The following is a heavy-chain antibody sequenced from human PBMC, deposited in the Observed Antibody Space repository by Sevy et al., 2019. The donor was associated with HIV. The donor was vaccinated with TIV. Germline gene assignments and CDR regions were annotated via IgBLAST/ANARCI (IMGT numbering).Heavy chain of an antibody. J-gene: IGHJ4*02. CDR3: ARLGVKYYFDY. D-gene: IGHD2-8*01. CDR1: GGSISSSSYY. CDR2: IYYSGST. V-gene: IGHV4-39*01. Sequence: SETLSLTCTVSGGSISSSSYYWGWIRQPPGQGLEWIGSIYYSGSTYYNPSLKSRVTISVDTSKNQFSLKLSSVTAADTAVYYCARLGVKYYFDYWGQGTLVTVSS.